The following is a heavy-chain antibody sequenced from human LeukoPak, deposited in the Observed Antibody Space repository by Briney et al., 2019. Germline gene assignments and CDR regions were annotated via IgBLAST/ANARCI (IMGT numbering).Heavy chain of an antibody. Sequence: PTETLSLTCAVYGGSFSGYYWSWIRQPPGKGLEWIGEINHSGSTNYNPSVKSRVTISLDTSNNQFSLKLTSVTAADTAVYCARRQHYDVLTGRFFNWFDPWGQGTLVTVSS. CDR1: GGSFSGYY. J-gene: IGHJ5*02. V-gene: IGHV4-34*01. CDR3: ARRQHYDVLTGRFFNWFDP. CDR2: INHSGST. D-gene: IGHD3-9*01.